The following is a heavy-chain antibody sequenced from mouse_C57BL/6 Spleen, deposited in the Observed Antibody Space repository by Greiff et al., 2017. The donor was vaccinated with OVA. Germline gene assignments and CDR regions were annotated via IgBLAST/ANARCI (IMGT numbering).Heavy chain of an antibody. CDR3: SNYYGSRDWAMDY. Sequence: EVQLQESGGGLVKPGGSLKLSCAASEFTFSDYGMHWVRQAPEKGLEWVAYISSGSSTIYYADTVKGRFTISRDNAKNTLFLQMTSLRSEDTAMYYCSNYYGSRDWAMDYWGQGTSVTVPS. J-gene: IGHJ4*01. CDR1: EFTFSDYG. D-gene: IGHD1-1*01. CDR2: ISSGSSTI. V-gene: IGHV5-17*01.